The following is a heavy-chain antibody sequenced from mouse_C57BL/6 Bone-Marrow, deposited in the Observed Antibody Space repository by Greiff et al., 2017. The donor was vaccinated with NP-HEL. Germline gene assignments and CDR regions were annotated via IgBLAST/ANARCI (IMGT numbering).Heavy chain of an antibody. CDR2: IDPSDSYT. CDR1: GYTFTSYW. Sequence: VQLQQPGAELVKPGASVKLSCKASGYTFTSYWMQWVKQRPGQGLEWIGEIDPSDSYTNYNQKFKGKATLTVDTSSSTAYMQLSSLTSEDSAVYYCARSKGQLRLPFAYGGQGTLVTVSA. CDR3: ARSKGQLRLPFAY. V-gene: IGHV1-50*01. J-gene: IGHJ3*01. D-gene: IGHD3-2*02.